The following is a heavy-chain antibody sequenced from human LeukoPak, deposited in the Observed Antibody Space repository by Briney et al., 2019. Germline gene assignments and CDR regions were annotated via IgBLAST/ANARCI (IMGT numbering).Heavy chain of an antibody. CDR1: GYTFTGYY. V-gene: IGHV1-2*02. D-gene: IGHD2-15*01. CDR2: ISPNNGGT. CDR3: AREWDCSGGICSPRGFDF. Sequence: GASVKVSCRASGYTFTGYYVHWVRQAPGQGLEWMGWISPNNGGTSYAHNFRDRVTMTTDTSINTAYMELSWLTSDDTAVYYCAREWDCSGGICSPRGFDFWGQGTLVTVSS. J-gene: IGHJ4*02.